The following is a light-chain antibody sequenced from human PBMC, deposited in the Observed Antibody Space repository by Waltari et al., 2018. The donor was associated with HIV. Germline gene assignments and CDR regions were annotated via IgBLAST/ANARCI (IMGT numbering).Light chain of an antibody. Sequence: QSVLTQPPSASGTPGQSVTISCSGTSSNIGTNYVYWYQQFPGTAPKLLNYRNKKRPSVVPDRFCGSKSGTSASLAISGLRSDDEADYYCAAWDDTLTVVFGGGTKLTVL. CDR2: RNK. J-gene: IGLJ2*01. CDR1: SSNIGTNY. CDR3: AAWDDTLTVV. V-gene: IGLV1-47*01.